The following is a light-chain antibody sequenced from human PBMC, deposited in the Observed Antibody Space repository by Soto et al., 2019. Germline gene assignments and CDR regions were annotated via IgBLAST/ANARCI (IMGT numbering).Light chain of an antibody. Sequence: AVVTQEPSLTVSPGGTVTLTCGSSTGAVTNGHYPYWFQQKPGQAPRTLIYDTTNRHSWTPARFSGSLLGGKAALTLSGAQPEDEAEYYCLLSYNGPYVFGIGTKVTVL. V-gene: IGLV7-46*01. CDR3: LLSYNGPYV. CDR1: TGAVTNGHY. CDR2: DTT. J-gene: IGLJ1*01.